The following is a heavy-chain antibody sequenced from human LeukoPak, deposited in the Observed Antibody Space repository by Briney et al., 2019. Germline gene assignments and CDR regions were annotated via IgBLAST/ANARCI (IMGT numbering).Heavy chain of an antibody. V-gene: IGHV3-30*18. CDR2: ISYDGSNK. Sequence: GRSLRLSPAASGLTFSRNGLHWVRAAPCKGLEWVAVISYDGSNKYYADSVKGRFTISRDNSKNTLYLQMNSLRAEDTAVYYCAKALYRGPTSPYDYWGQGTLVTVSS. J-gene: IGHJ4*02. CDR1: GLTFSRNG. CDR3: AKALYRGPTSPYDY. D-gene: IGHD3-10*01.